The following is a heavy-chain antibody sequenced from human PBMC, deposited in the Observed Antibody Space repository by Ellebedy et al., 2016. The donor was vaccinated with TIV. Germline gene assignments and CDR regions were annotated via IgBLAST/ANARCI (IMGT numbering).Heavy chain of an antibody. J-gene: IGHJ5*02. V-gene: IGHV3-66*01. CDR2: IYSGNNT. CDR3: VRERMPMPT. CDR1: GFSVTSNY. Sequence: PGGSLRLSCEASGFSVTSNYMTWVRQAPGKGLEWVSVIYSGNNTHYADSVKGRFTISRDIFKNTIYLQMHGLRAEDSALYYCVRERMPMPTWGQGTLVTVSS. D-gene: IGHD2-2*01.